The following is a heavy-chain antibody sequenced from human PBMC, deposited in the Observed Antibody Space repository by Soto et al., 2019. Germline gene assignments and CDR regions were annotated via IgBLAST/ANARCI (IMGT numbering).Heavy chain of an antibody. CDR3: ARGRGTVTTVTTHLDY. D-gene: IGHD4-17*01. Sequence: QVQLQESGPGLVKPSQTLSLTCTVSGGSISSGGYYWSWIRQHPGKGLEWIGYIYYSGSTYYNPSLKSRVTISVDTSKNQFSLKLSYVTAADTAVYYCARGRGTVTTVTTHLDYWGQGTLVTVSS. CDR1: GGSISSGGYY. V-gene: IGHV4-31*03. J-gene: IGHJ4*02. CDR2: IYYSGST.